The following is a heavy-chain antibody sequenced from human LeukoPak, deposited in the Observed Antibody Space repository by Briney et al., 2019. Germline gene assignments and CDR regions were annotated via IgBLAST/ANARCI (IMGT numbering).Heavy chain of an antibody. J-gene: IGHJ6*03. CDR3: ARGFYVYDTSGYYPSKYYLDV. V-gene: IGHV4-34*01. CDR1: GESFGDHY. CDR2: INLTGTT. Sequence: SETLSLTCAVNGESFGDHYWTWIRQSPGKGLEYIGEINLTGTTNYNPSLKSRVSISLDTSRNQFSLKLRSVTAADTAVYYCARGFYVYDTSGYYPSKYYLDVWGTGTTVTVS. D-gene: IGHD3-22*01.